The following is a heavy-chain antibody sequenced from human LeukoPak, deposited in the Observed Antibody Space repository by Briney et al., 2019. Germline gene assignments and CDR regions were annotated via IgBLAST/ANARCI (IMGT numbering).Heavy chain of an antibody. CDR3: ARWDTRDYYYGMDV. D-gene: IGHD2-2*01. CDR2: ISAYNGNT. V-gene: IGHV1-18*01. CDR1: GYTFTSYG. Sequence: ASVKVSCKASGYTFTSYGISWVRQAPGQGLEWMGWISAYNGNTNYAQKLQGRVAMTTDTSTSTAYMELRSLRSDDTAVYYCARWDTRDYYYGMDVWGQGTTVTVSS. J-gene: IGHJ6*02.